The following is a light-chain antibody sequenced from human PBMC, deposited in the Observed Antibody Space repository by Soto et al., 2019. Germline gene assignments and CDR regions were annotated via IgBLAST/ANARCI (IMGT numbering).Light chain of an antibody. Sequence: DIQLTQSSSTLSASIGDRVTITCRASQSISTWLAWYQQKPGTAPKLLVYKASTLEGGVPSRFSGSRSGTEFTLTVSSLQPDDFATYYCQQYNDSFPYTFGQGTKVDIK. CDR1: QSISTW. CDR2: KAS. V-gene: IGKV1-5*03. CDR3: QQYNDSFPYT. J-gene: IGKJ2*01.